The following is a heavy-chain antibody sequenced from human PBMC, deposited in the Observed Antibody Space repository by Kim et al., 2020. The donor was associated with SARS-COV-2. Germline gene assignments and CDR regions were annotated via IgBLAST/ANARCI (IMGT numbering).Heavy chain of an antibody. CDR1: GGSFSGYY. CDR2: INHSGST. CDR3: ARVSIVGATFFVDY. V-gene: IGHV4-34*01. J-gene: IGHJ4*02. D-gene: IGHD1-26*01. Sequence: SETLSLTCAVYGGSFSGYYWSWIRQPPGKGLEWIGEINHSGSTNYNPSLKSRVTISVDTSKNQFSLKLSSVTAADTAVYYCARVSIVGATFFVDYWGQGTLVTVSS.